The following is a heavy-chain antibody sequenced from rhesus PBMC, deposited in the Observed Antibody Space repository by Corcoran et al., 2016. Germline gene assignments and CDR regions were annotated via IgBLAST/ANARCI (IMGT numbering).Heavy chain of an antibody. Sequence: QVQLQESGPGLVKPSETLSLTCAVSGYSISSGYYWGWIRQPPGKGLEWIGYIYGGSRTTRDNPSLKSRVTISTDASKNQFSLKLSSVTAADTAVYYCARRLATVTLSYFDYWGQGVLVTVSS. CDR3: ARRLATVTLSYFDY. CDR1: GYSISSGYY. CDR2: IYGGSRTT. J-gene: IGHJ4*01. D-gene: IGHD5-36*02. V-gene: IGHV4S7*01.